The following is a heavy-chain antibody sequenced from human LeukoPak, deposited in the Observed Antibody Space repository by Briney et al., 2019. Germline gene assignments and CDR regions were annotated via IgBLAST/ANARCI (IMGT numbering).Heavy chain of an antibody. Sequence: GGSLRLSCAVSGFTFSNYWMSWVRQAPGKGLAWVANIKQDGSEKYYVDSVTGRFTISRDNAKNSLFLQMNSLRAEDTAVYYCARWATSSDLWGQGTLVTVSS. CDR2: IKQDGSEK. CDR1: GFTFSNYW. V-gene: IGHV3-7*01. D-gene: IGHD3/OR15-3a*01. CDR3: ARWATSSDL. J-gene: IGHJ4*02.